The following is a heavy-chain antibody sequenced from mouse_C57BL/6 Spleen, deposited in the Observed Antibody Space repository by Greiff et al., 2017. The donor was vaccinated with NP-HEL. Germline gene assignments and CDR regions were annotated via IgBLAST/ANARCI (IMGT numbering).Heavy chain of an antibody. J-gene: IGHJ2*01. D-gene: IGHD2-3*01. Sequence: VKLVESGPELVKPGASVKISCKASGYAFSSSWMNWVKQRPGKGLEWIGRIYPGDGDTNYNGKFKGKATLTADKSSSTAYMQLSSLTSEDSAVYFCARSEGGYYPFDYWGQGTTLTVSS. CDR1: GYAFSSSW. V-gene: IGHV1-82*01. CDR2: IYPGDGDT. CDR3: ARSEGGYYPFDY.